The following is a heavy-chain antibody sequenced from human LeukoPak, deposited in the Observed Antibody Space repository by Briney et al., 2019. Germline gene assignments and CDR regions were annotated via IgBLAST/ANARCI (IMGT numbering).Heavy chain of an antibody. V-gene: IGHV1-2*02. Sequence: ASVKVSCKASGYTFTGYYMHWVRQAPGQGLEWMGWINPNSGGTNYAQEFQGRVTMTRDTSISTAYMELSRLRSDDTAVYYCARYFDWDDAFDIWGQGTMVTVSS. CDR1: GYTFTGYY. D-gene: IGHD3-9*01. CDR2: INPNSGGT. J-gene: IGHJ3*02. CDR3: ARYFDWDDAFDI.